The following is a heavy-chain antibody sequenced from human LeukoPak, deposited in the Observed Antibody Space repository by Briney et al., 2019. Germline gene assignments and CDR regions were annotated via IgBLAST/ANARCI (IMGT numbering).Heavy chain of an antibody. Sequence: ASVKVSCKASGYTFTNYTINWVRQAPGQGLERMGWIDTNTGSPTYAQGFTRRFVFSLDTSVTTTYLQISSLEAEDTAVYFCARGHDTTGYFAYWGQGTLVTVSP. CDR3: ARGHDTTGYFAY. J-gene: IGHJ4*02. CDR1: GYTFTNYT. V-gene: IGHV7-4-1*02. CDR2: IDTNTGSP. D-gene: IGHD3-22*01.